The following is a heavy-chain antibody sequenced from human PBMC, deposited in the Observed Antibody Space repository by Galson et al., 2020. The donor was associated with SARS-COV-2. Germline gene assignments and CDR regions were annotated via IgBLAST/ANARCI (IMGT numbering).Heavy chain of an antibody. V-gene: IGHV1-69*13. D-gene: IGHD3-22*01. CDR1: GGTFSSYA. CDR3: AREDYDSSGSSRFDP. CDR2: IIPIFGTA. Sequence: SVHASCKASGGTFSSYAISWVRQAPGQGLEWMGGIIPIFGTANYPQKFQGRVTITADESTSPAYMELSSLRPGDTAVYYCAREDYDSSGSSRFDPWGQGTLVTVSS. J-gene: IGHJ5*02.